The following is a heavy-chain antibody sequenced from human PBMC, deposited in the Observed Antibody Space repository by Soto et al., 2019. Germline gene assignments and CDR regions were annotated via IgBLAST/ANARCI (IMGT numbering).Heavy chain of an antibody. J-gene: IGHJ5*02. CDR3: ARDWSRYSSSFRFDP. V-gene: IGHV1-46*01. Sequence: QVQLVQSGAEVKKPGASVKVSCKASGYTFTSYYMHWVRQAPGQGLEWMGIINPSGGSTSYAQKFQGRVTMTRDTSTSTVYMELSSLRSEDTAVYYCARDWSRYSSSFRFDPWCQGTLVTVSS. CDR1: GYTFTSYY. CDR2: INPSGGST. D-gene: IGHD6-13*01.